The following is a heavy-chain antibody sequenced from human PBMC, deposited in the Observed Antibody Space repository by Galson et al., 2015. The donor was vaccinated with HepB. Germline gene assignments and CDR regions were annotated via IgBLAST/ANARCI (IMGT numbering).Heavy chain of an antibody. CDR3: ARTADSSGWNYWYFDL. CDR1: GFTFSDHN. Sequence: SLRLSCAASGFTFSDHNMNWIRQAPGKGLEWVSYISSSGNIIYYADSVKGRFTISRDNAKNSLYLQMSSLRAEDTAVYYCARTADSSGWNYWYFDLWGRGTLVTVSS. J-gene: IGHJ2*01. D-gene: IGHD6-19*01. V-gene: IGHV3-11*01. CDR2: ISSSGNII.